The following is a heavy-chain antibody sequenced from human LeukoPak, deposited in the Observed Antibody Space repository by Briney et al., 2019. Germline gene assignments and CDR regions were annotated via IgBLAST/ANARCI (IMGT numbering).Heavy chain of an antibody. Sequence: GGSLRLSCAASGFTFSDYYMSWIRQAPGKGLEWVSYISSSSSYTNYADPVKGRFTISRDNAKNSLYLQMNSLRAEDTAVYYCARDGHYDILTGYVVGYFDYWGQGTLVTVSS. CDR3: ARDGHYDILTGYVVGYFDY. CDR2: ISSSSSYT. CDR1: GFTFSDYY. D-gene: IGHD3-9*01. V-gene: IGHV3-11*05. J-gene: IGHJ4*02.